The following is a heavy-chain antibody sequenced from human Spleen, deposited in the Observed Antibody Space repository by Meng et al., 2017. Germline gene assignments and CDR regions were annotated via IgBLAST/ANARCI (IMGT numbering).Heavy chain of an antibody. CDR2: FSPEEGET. CDR3: ARYSSSPPWFDP. CDR1: GYTLTELS. D-gene: IGHD6-13*01. V-gene: IGHV1-24*01. Sequence: ASVKVSCKVSGYTLTELSMHWVRQAPGQGLEWMGSFSPEEGETLFAQKFQGRVTITADKSTSTAYMELSSLRSEDTAVYYCARYSSSPPWFDPWGQGTLVTVSS. J-gene: IGHJ5*02.